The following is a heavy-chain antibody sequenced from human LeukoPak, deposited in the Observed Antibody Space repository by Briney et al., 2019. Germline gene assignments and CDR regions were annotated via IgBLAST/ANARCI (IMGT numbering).Heavy chain of an antibody. CDR3: AKHRGYSYGSLGMDV. J-gene: IGHJ6*02. CDR2: ISCDGSNK. D-gene: IGHD5-18*01. V-gene: IGHV3-30*18. Sequence: GGSLRLSCAAPGFTFSSYGMHWVRQAPGKGLEWVAVISCDGSNKYYADSVKGRFTISRDNSKNTLYLQMNSLRAEDTAVYYCAKHRGYSYGSLGMDVWGQGTTVTVSS. CDR1: GFTFSSYG.